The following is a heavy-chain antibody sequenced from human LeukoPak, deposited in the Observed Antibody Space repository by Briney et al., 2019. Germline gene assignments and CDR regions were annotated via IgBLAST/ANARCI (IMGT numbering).Heavy chain of an antibody. Sequence: PSQTLSLTCTVSGGSISSGSYYWSWIRQPAGKGLEWIGRIYTSGSTNYNPSLKSRVTISVDTSKNQFSLKLSSVTAADTAVYYCARADRSSKGLRAFDIWGQGTMVTISS. CDR1: GGSISSGSYY. D-gene: IGHD6-6*01. CDR3: ARADRSSKGLRAFDI. J-gene: IGHJ3*02. V-gene: IGHV4-61*02. CDR2: IYTSGST.